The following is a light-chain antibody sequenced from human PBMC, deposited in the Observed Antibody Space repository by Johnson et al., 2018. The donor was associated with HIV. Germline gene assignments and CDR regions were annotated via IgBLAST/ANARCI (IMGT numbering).Light chain of an antibody. J-gene: IGLJ1*01. Sequence: QPVLTQPPSVSAAPGQKVTISCSGSSSNIGNNYVSWYQQVPGTAPKLLIYDNNKRPSGIPDRFSGSKSGTSATLGITGLQTGDEADYYCGTWDNSLNVYVFGTGTKVTVL. CDR2: DNN. CDR1: SSNIGNNY. CDR3: GTWDNSLNVYV. V-gene: IGLV1-51*01.